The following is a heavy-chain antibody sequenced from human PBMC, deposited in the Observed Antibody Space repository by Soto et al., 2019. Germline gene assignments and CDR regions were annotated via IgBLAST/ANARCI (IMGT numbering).Heavy chain of an antibody. CDR3: AKNVVSYFYGMDV. V-gene: IGHV3-23*01. CDR2: ISGSGGST. Sequence: GSLILSCAASGFTFSSYAMSWVRHAPGKGLEWVSAISGSGGSTYYADSVKGRFTISRDKSKNTLYLQMNSLRAEDTAVYYRAKNVVSYFYGMDVWGQGTTVTVSS. J-gene: IGHJ6*02. CDR1: GFTFSSYA.